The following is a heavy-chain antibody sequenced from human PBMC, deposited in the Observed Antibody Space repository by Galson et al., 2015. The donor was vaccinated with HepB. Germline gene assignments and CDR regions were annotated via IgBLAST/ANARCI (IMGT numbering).Heavy chain of an antibody. CDR2: IKQDGSEK. D-gene: IGHD2-2*02. J-gene: IGHJ6*03. CDR3: ARDRGYTYYMDV. V-gene: IGHV3-7*03. Sequence: SLRLSCAASGFIFPYYWMSWVRQAPGKGLEWVANIKQDGSEKFYVDPVKGRFTISRDNAKNSLYLQVNSLRAEDTALYYCARDRGYTYYMDVWGKGTSVTVSS. CDR1: GFIFPYYW.